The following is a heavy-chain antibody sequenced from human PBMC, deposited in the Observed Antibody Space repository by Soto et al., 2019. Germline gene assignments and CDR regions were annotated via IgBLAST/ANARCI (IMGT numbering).Heavy chain of an antibody. V-gene: IGHV3-7*01. CDR3: ARRVVVAAADYYDY. CDR2: IKQDGSAK. D-gene: IGHD2-15*01. Sequence: PGGSLRLSCAASGFTVSSNYMSWVRQAPGKGLEWVASIKQDGSAKYYVDSVKGRFTVSRDNAKKSLYLQMDSLRAEDTAVFYCARRVVVAAADYYDYWGRGTLVTVSS. J-gene: IGHJ4*02. CDR1: GFTVSSNY.